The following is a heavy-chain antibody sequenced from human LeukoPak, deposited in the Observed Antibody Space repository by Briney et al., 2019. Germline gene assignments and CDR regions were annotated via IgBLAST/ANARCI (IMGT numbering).Heavy chain of an antibody. CDR1: GGSFSGYY. D-gene: IGHD3-3*01. CDR3: ARGRYDFWSGYYGWFDP. CDR2: INHSGST. V-gene: IGHV4-34*01. Sequence: SETLSFTCAVYGGSFSGYYWSWIRQPPGKGLEWIGEINHSGSTNYNPSLKSRVTISVDTSKNQFSLKLSSVTAADTAVYYCARGRYDFWSGYYGWFDPWGQGTLVTVSS. J-gene: IGHJ5*02.